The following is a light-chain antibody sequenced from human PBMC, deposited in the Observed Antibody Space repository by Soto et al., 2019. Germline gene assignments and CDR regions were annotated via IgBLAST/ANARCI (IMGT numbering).Light chain of an antibody. J-gene: IGLJ3*02. V-gene: IGLV2-11*01. Sequence: QSALTQPRSVSGSPGQSVTISCSGTSSDVGGHNYVSWYQQHPGKAPKLMIYDVSKRPSGVPDRFSGSKSGNTASLTISGLQAEDETYYYCCSYAGSYSWVFGGGTKLTVL. CDR2: DVS. CDR1: SSDVGGHNY. CDR3: CSYAGSYSWV.